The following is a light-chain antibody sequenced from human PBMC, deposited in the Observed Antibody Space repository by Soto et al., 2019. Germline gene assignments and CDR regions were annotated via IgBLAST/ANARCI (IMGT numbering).Light chain of an antibody. CDR2: AAS. CDR1: QDIGGR. V-gene: IGKV1-5*01. J-gene: IGKJ1*01. Sequence: DIQMLESRSSVSASVGDSVSITCRASQDIGGRLAWFQQKPGKAPQYLIQAASILQSGVPSRFSGSGSGTEFTLTITNLQPDDFATYYCKQYDSFSGTFGHGTKVDIK. CDR3: KQYDSFSGT.